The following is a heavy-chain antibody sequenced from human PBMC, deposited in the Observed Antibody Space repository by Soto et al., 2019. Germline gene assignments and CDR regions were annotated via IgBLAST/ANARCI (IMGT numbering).Heavy chain of an antibody. CDR3: AKSGGTSRQGIFN. D-gene: IGHD2-15*01. CDR1: GFTFSTYA. V-gene: IGHV3-23*01. J-gene: IGHJ4*02. CDR2: ISGSGGYT. Sequence: EVQLLESGGGLVQPGGSLRLSCAASGFTFSTYAMSWVRQAPGKGLEWVSGISGSGGYTYYADSVKGGFTISRDNSENTLYLQMTSLRAEDTAVYYCAKSGGTSRQGIFNWGQGTLVTVSS.